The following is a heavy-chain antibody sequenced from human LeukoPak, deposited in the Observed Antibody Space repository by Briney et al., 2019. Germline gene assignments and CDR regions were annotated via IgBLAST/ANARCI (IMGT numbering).Heavy chain of an antibody. J-gene: IGHJ4*02. Sequence: SETLSLTCTVSGGSISSNNYYWGWIRQPPGTGLEWIGSISYGGTTYYNPSLESRVTISVDTSKNQYSLNLSSVTAADTAGYYCGRRPGGAIEYWGQGTLVTVSS. D-gene: IGHD2-2*02. CDR2: ISYGGTT. V-gene: IGHV4-39*01. CDR1: GGSISSNNYY. CDR3: GRRPGGAIEY.